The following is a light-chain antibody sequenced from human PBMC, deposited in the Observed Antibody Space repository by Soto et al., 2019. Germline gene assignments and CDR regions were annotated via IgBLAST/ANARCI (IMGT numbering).Light chain of an antibody. CDR1: SSDIGTYDH. J-gene: IGLJ1*01. CDR3: ISYTVSRYYV. Sequence: QSALTQPASVSGSPGQSITISCSGTSSDIGTYDHVAWFQQFPGKTPKLVIYSVSDRPSGVSYRFSGSKSGNTASLTISGLQADDEADYYCISYTVSRYYVFGTGTKVTVL. V-gene: IGLV2-14*01. CDR2: SVS.